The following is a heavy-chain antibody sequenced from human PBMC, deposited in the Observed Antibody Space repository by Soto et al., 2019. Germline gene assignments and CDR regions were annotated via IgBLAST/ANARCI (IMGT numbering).Heavy chain of an antibody. CDR3: ARARGPSMLRYYYGLDV. D-gene: IGHD3-10*02. CDR1: GGTFSTYA. J-gene: IGHJ6*02. V-gene: IGHV1-69*13. Sequence: SVKVSCKASGGTFSTYAISWVRQAPGQGLEWMGVIIPVFGAANYTQKFQGRVTITADESTRTVYMELSSLRPEDTAVYYCARARGPSMLRYYYGLDVWGQGTTVTVS. CDR2: IIPVFGAA.